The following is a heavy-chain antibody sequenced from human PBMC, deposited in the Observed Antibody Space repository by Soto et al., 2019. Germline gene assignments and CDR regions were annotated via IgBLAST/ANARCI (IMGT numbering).Heavy chain of an antibody. V-gene: IGHV4-34*01. Sequence: SETLSLTCAVYGGSFNGYYWSWIRQPPGKGLEWIGEINHSGSTNYNPSLKSRVTISVDTSKNQFSLKLSSVTAADTAVYYCARGATYYYGSGSLPVGYYFDYWGQGTLVTVSS. D-gene: IGHD3-10*01. J-gene: IGHJ4*02. CDR2: INHSGST. CDR1: GGSFNGYY. CDR3: ARGATYYYGSGSLPVGYYFDY.